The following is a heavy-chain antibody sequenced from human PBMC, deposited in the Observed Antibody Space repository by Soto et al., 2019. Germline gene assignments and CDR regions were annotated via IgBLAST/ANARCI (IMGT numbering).Heavy chain of an antibody. CDR2: IIPIFGTA. V-gene: IGHV1-69*13. J-gene: IGHJ6*02. CDR1: GGTFSSYP. Sequence: SVKVSCKASGGTFSSYPISWVRQAPGQGLEWMGGIIPIFGTANYAQKFQGRVTITADESTSTAYMELSSLRSEDTAVYYCAGVSYSSSDYYYYGMDVWGQGTTVTVSS. CDR3: AGVSYSSSDYYYYGMDV. D-gene: IGHD6-6*01.